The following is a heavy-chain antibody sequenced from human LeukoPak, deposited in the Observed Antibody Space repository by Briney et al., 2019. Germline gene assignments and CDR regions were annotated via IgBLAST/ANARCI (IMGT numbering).Heavy chain of an antibody. CDR1: GFTFSSFA. Sequence: GGSLRLSCAASGFTFSSFAMSWVRQAPGKGLEWVSAISGSGGSTYFADSVKGRFTISRDNSKNTLYLQMNGLRAEDTAVYYCATTALAADFWSGYYTYWGQGTLVTVSS. J-gene: IGHJ4*02. V-gene: IGHV3-23*01. D-gene: IGHD3-3*01. CDR3: ATTALAADFWSGYYTY. CDR2: ISGSGGST.